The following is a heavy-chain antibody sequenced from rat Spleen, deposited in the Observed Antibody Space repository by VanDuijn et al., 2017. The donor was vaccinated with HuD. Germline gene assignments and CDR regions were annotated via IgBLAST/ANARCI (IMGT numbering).Heavy chain of an antibody. J-gene: IGHJ3*01. V-gene: IGHV5-31*01. CDR1: GITFNNFW. D-gene: IGHD1-11*01. CDR2: ISNTGGSI. Sequence: EVQLVESGGGLVQPGRSLKLSCVASGITFNNFWMSWIRQAPGKGLEWVASISNTGGSIYYPDSVKGRFTISRDNAQNTLYLQMNSLRSEDTATYYCTSRGLNYGGYTDNWFAYWGQGTLVTVSS. CDR3: TSRGLNYGGYTDNWFAY.